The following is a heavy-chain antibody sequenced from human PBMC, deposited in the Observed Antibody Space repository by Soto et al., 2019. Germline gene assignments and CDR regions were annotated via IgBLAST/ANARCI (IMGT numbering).Heavy chain of an antibody. CDR1: GFTFSSYG. V-gene: IGHV3-30*03. J-gene: IGHJ6*02. D-gene: IGHD5-12*01. CDR2: ISYDGSNK. Sequence: PGGSLRLSCAASGFTFSSYGIHWVRQAPGKGLEWVAVISYDGSNKHYADSVKGRFTISRDNSKSTLYLQMNSLRAEDTALYYCARDQDIVATTRSGYYYYGMDVWGQGTTVTVSS. CDR3: ARDQDIVATTRSGYYYYGMDV.